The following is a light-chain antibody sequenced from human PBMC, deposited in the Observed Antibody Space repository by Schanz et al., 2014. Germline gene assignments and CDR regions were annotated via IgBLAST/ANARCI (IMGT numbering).Light chain of an antibody. CDR1: QSVSSS. Sequence: EIVLTQSPATLSVSPGERATLSCRASQSVSSSSLVWYQQKPGQAPRLLIYGASSRATGIPARFSGSGSGPEFTLTISSLQSEDFAVYHCQEYNTWPWKFGQGTTVDMK. CDR3: QEYNTWPWK. V-gene: IGKV3-15*01. CDR2: GAS. J-gene: IGKJ1*01.